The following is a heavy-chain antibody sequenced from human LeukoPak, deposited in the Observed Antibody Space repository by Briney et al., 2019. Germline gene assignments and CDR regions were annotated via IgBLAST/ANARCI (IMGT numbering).Heavy chain of an antibody. Sequence: PSETLSLTCTVSGGSISYYYWSWIRQSPGKGLEGIGYIYYSGTTNYNPSLKSRVTISVDTSKNEFSLQLRSVTAADTAAYYCAREDPQTTVPEGMDVWGQGTTVTVSS. V-gene: IGHV4-59*01. D-gene: IGHD4-17*01. CDR3: AREDPQTTVPEGMDV. CDR2: IYYSGTT. J-gene: IGHJ6*02. CDR1: GGSISYYY.